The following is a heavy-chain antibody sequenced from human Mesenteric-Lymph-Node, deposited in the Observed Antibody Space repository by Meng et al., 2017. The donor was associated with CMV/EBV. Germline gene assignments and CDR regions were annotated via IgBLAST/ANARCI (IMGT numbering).Heavy chain of an antibody. CDR2: ITAGGGTT. Sequence: GESLKISCAASGFTFSNYAMSWVRQAPGKGLEWVSAITAGGGTTYYTDSVKGRFTISRDNSKNTLYLQMNSLRDEDTAVYYCAKESRHSSGWFFDYWGQGTLVTVSS. J-gene: IGHJ4*02. D-gene: IGHD6-19*01. V-gene: IGHV3-23*01. CDR3: AKESRHSSGWFFDY. CDR1: GFTFSNYA.